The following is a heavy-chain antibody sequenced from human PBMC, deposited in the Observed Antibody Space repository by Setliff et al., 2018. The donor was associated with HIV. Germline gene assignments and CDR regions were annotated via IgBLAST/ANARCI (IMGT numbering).Heavy chain of an antibody. J-gene: IGHJ5*02. V-gene: IGHV1-18*01. Sequence: ASVKVSCKVSGYSFINYGISWVRQAPGQGPEWMGWISPYTGNTDYAPRLLGRVTMTTDTSTSTAYLELRSLTSDDTAVYYCARARLQGIVTAVGPRDNCLDPWGQGTRVTVSS. CDR2: ISPYTGNT. CDR3: ARARLQGIVTAVGPRDNCLDP. D-gene: IGHD1-26*01. CDR1: GYSFINYG.